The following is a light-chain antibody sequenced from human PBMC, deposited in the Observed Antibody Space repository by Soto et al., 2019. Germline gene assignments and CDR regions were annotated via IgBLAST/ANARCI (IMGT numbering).Light chain of an antibody. V-gene: IGKV1-5*03. CDR1: QSVSGW. CDR2: KAS. Sequence: DIQMTQSPSTLSASVGDRVTITCRASQSVSGWLAWYQQRPLKAPNLLVSKASILESGVPSRFSGSGSGTEFTLTISALQPDAFATDYGQHYDTYPLNFGGETKVDIK. CDR3: QHYDTYPLN. J-gene: IGKJ4*01.